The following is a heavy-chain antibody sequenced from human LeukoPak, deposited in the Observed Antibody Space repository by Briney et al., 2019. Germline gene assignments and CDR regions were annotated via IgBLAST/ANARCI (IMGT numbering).Heavy chain of an antibody. CDR2: IIHIFGTA. CDR1: LCIHRSYP. V-gene: IGHV1-69*01. D-gene: IGHD2-2*01. J-gene: IGHJ4*02. CDR3: VREACSSTSCYAPDVDY. Sequence: SSVTDSRQSTLCIHRSYPISWVRPAPSKGVAWMGGIIHIFGTANYAQKLQGRVTITADESTSTAYMELCSLRSEDTTVYYCVREACSSTSCYAPDVDYWGERTLVSVS.